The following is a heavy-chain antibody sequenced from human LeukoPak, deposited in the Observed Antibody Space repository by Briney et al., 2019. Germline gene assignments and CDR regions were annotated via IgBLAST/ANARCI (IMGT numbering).Heavy chain of an antibody. D-gene: IGHD5-18*01. CDR2: ISGDGGST. Sequence: PGGSLRLSCAASGFTLDDYAMHWVRQAPGKGLEWVSLISGDGGSTYYADSVKGRFTISRDNSKNSLYLQMNSLRTEDTALYYCAKDGGRTIQLWLNWFDPWGQGTLVTVSS. J-gene: IGHJ5*02. V-gene: IGHV3-43*02. CDR1: GFTLDDYA. CDR3: AKDGGRTIQLWLNWFDP.